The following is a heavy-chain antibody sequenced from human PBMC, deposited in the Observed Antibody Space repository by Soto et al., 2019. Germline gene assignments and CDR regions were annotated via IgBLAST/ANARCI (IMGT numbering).Heavy chain of an antibody. J-gene: IGHJ4*02. V-gene: IGHV3-7*01. D-gene: IGHD4-17*01. CDR1: GFTFNKHW. CDR2: VKKDGSER. Sequence: GGSLRLSCAASGFTFNKHWMSWVRQAPGKGLEWVANVKKDGSERYYVDSVKGRFTISRDNAKNSLLLQMNSLRAEDTAVYFCAREGDYYCENINCQPFDYWGQGTLVTVSS. CDR3: AREGDYYCENINCQPFDY.